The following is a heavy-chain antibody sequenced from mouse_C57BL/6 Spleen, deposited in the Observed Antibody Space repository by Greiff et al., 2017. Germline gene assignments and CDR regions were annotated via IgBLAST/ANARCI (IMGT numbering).Heavy chain of an antibody. CDR1: GYSITSGYY. CDR2: ISYDGSN. J-gene: IGHJ1*03. V-gene: IGHV3-6*01. CDR3: ARGGSRTYFDV. Sequence: ESGPGLVKPSQSLSLTCSVTGYSITSGYYWNWIRQFPGNKLEWMGYISYDGSNNYNPSLKNRISITRDTSKNQFFLKLNSVTTEDTATYYCARGGSRTYFDVWGTGTTVTVSS. D-gene: IGHD1-1*01.